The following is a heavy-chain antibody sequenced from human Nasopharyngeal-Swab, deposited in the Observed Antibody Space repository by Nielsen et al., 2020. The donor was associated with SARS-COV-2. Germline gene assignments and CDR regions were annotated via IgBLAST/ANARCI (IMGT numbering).Heavy chain of an antibody. CDR2: ISGDGGST. Sequence: GGSLRLSCAASGFTFDDYAMHWVRQAPGKGLEWVSLISGDGGSTYYADSVKGRFTISRDNSKNSLYLQMNSLRTEDTASYYCAKVRSSYRKHLDYWGQGTLVTVSS. V-gene: IGHV3-43*02. CDR3: AKVRSSYRKHLDY. CDR1: GFTFDDYA. J-gene: IGHJ4*02. D-gene: IGHD3-16*02.